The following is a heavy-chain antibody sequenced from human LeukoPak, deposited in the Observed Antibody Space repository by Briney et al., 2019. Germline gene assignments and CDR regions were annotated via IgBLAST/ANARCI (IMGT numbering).Heavy chain of an antibody. CDR3: AKGGSTNFYYGDV. V-gene: IGHV4-59*01. CDR2: IYDSGST. CDR1: GGSMTNLY. D-gene: IGHD2/OR15-2a*01. J-gene: IGHJ6*02. Sequence: SETLSLTCSVSGGSMTNLYWTWIRQPPGKGLEWIGDIYDSGSTRYNTSLESRVTISVDTSKNQFSLKLSSVTAADTAVYYCAKGGSTNFYYGDVWGQGTRSPSP.